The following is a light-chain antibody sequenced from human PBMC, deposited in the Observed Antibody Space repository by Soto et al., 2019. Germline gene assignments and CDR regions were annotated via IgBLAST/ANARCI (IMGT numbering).Light chain of an antibody. CDR3: QQYNSYPWT. J-gene: IGKJ1*01. Sequence: DIQMTQSPSTLSASVGDRVTITCRASPSISRWLAWYQQKPGKAPKVLIYDVSSLESGVPSRFSGSGSGTEFTLTISSLQPDDFATYYCQQYNSYPWTFGQGTKVELK. V-gene: IGKV1-5*01. CDR1: PSISRW. CDR2: DVS.